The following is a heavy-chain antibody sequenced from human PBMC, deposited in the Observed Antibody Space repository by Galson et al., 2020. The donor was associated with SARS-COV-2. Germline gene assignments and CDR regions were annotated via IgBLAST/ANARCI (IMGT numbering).Heavy chain of an antibody. Sequence: GASLKISCAASGFTFSSSWMHWVRQAPGKGLVWVSRINSDGSSTSYADSVKGRFTISRDNAKNTLYLQMNSLRAEDTAVYYCAREAATVTTRDFDYWGQGTLVTVSS. CDR3: AREAATVTTRDFDY. J-gene: IGHJ4*02. V-gene: IGHV3-74*01. D-gene: IGHD4-17*01. CDR2: INSDGSST. CDR1: GFTFSSSW.